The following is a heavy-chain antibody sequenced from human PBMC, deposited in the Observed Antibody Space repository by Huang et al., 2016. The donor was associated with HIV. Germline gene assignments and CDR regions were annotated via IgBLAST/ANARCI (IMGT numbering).Heavy chain of an antibody. CDR3: AHGPPRGAVAGTTFDY. V-gene: IGHV2-5*02. D-gene: IGHD6-19*01. CDR2: IYWDDDT. J-gene: IGHJ4*02. Sequence: QITLKESGPTLVKPTQTLTLTCTFSGFSLSSSGVGVGWIRQPPGKALEWLAIIYWDDDTRYNPSLRTRLTVTRDTSKSHIVLTLTNMDPMDTGTYYCAHGPPRGAVAGTTFDYWGQGALVTVSS. CDR1: GFSLSSSGVG.